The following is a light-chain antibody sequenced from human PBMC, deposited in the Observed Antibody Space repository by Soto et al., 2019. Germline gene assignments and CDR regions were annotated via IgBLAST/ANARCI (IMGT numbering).Light chain of an antibody. CDR2: GAS. J-gene: IGKJ4*01. CDR3: QQYDSSPLT. Sequence: EIVLTQSPGTLSLSPGERATLSCRASQSVSSSYLAWYQQQPGQAPRLLIYGASSRATGIPDRFSGSGSGTDFTRTISRLEPEDFAVYYCQQYDSSPLTFGGGTKVEIK. CDR1: QSVSSSY. V-gene: IGKV3-20*01.